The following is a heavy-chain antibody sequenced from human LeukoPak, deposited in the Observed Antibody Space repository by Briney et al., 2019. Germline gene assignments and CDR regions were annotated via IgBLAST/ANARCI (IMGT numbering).Heavy chain of an antibody. D-gene: IGHD6-13*01. CDR3: AKSPFIAAAGPYGMDV. V-gene: IGHV3-9*01. CDR1: GFTFDDYA. CDR2: ISWNSGSI. J-gene: IGHJ6*02. Sequence: GGSLRLSCAASGFTFDDYAMHWVRQAPGKGLEWVSGISWNSGSIGYADSVKGRFTISRDNAKNPLYLQMNSLRAEDTALYYCAKSPFIAAAGPYGMDVWGQGTTVTVSS.